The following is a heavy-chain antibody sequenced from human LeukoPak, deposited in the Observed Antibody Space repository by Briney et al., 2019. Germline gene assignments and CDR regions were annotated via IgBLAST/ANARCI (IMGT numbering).Heavy chain of an antibody. CDR2: INHSGST. J-gene: IGHJ4*02. CDR3: AREGYGGDYLDS. CDR1: GGSFSGYY. Sequence: PSETLSLTCAVYGGSFSGYYWSWIRQPPGKGLEWIGEINHSGSTNYNPSLKSRVTISVDTSKNQFSLKLSSVTAADTAVYYCAREGYGGDYLDSWGQGTLVTVSS. V-gene: IGHV4-34*01. D-gene: IGHD4-23*01.